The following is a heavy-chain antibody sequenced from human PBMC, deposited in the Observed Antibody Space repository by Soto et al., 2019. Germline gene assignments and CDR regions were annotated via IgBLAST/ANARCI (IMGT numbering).Heavy chain of an antibody. CDR3: AREGRLVSYYYGMDV. J-gene: IGHJ6*02. CDR1: GYTFTSYG. CDR2: ISAYNGNT. D-gene: IGHD2-21*01. V-gene: IGHV1-18*01. Sequence: QVQLVQSGAEVKKPGASVKVSCKASGYTFTSYGITWVRQAPGQGLEWMGWISAYNGNTNYAQKLQGRVTMTTDTPTSTAYMERRSLRSDDTAVYYCAREGRLVSYYYGMDVWGQGTTVTVSS.